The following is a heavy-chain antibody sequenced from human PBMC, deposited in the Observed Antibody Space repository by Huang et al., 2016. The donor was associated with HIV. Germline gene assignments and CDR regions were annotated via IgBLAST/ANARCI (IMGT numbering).Heavy chain of an antibody. CDR3: ALKGDSSGWEYFRH. D-gene: IGHD6-19*01. CDR1: GFIFSNCG. V-gene: IGHV3-30*03. J-gene: IGHJ1*01. Sequence: QVQLVESGGGVVQPGRSLRLSCAASGFIFSNCGVHWVRQAPGKGLEWVALISYDGSNKYYTDSVKGRFSISRDNSKNTLYLQMNSLRAEDTAVYYCALKGDSSGWEYFRHWGQGTLVTVSS. CDR2: ISYDGSNK.